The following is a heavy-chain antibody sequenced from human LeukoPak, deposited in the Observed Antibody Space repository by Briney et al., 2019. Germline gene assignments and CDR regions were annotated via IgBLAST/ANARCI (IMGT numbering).Heavy chain of an antibody. CDR3: ARGPEEYSSSYMGY. CDR1: GYTFTSYD. J-gene: IGHJ4*02. CDR2: MNPNSGNT. D-gene: IGHD6-6*01. V-gene: IGHV1-8*02. Sequence: GASVKVSCKASGYTFTSYDINWVRQATGQGLEWMGWMNPNSGNTGYAQKFQGRVTITRNTSISTAYMELSSLRSEDTAVYYCARGPEEYSSSYMGYWGQGTLVTVSS.